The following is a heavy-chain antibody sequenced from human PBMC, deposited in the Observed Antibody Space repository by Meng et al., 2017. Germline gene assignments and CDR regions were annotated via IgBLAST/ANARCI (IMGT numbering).Heavy chain of an antibody. J-gene: IGHJ4*02. Sequence: HVQRVQSGAEVKKPGASVKVSCKASGYTFTSYSMHWVRQAPGQRLEWMGWINAGNANTKYSQKFQDRVTITMDTSASTAYMELSSLRSEDTAMYYCAREPGSSGWNYFDSWGQGTLVTVSS. V-gene: IGHV1-3*01. CDR1: GYTFTSYS. CDR2: INAGNANT. D-gene: IGHD6-19*01. CDR3: AREPGSSGWNYFDS.